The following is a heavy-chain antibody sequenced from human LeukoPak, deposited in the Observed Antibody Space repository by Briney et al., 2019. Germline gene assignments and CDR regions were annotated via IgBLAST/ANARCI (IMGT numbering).Heavy chain of an antibody. CDR1: GYTFTGYY. CDR2: INPNSGGT. Sequence: GASVKVSCKASGYTFTGYYMHWVRPAAGQGREWMGWINPNSGGTNYAQKFQGRVTMTRDTSISTAYMELSRLRSDDTAVYYCARDLHYYGSGSYYLFDYWGQGTLVTVSS. V-gene: IGHV1-2*02. D-gene: IGHD3-10*01. CDR3: ARDLHYYGSGSYYLFDY. J-gene: IGHJ4*02.